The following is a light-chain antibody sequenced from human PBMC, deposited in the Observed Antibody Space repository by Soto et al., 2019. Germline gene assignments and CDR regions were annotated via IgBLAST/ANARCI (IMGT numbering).Light chain of an antibody. CDR2: DVS. CDR3: SSYTSSSTLHV. V-gene: IGLV2-14*01. Sequence: QSALTQPASVSGFPGQSITLSCTGTSSDVGGYNYVSWYQQHPGKAPKLMIYDVSNRPSGVSNRFSGSKSGNTASLTISGLQAEDEADYYCSSYTSSSTLHVFGTGTKVTVL. CDR1: SSDVGGYNY. J-gene: IGLJ1*01.